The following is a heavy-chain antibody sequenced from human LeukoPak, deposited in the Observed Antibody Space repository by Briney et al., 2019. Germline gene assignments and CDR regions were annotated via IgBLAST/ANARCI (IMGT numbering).Heavy chain of an antibody. D-gene: IGHD3-3*02. V-gene: IGHV3-7*01. CDR1: GFTVSSNY. Sequence: GGSLRLSCAASGFTVSSNYMSWVRQAPGKGLEWVANIKQDGSEKYYVDSVKGRFTISRDNSKNTLYLQMNSLRAEDTAVYYCARDQGNSIDYWGQGTLVTVSS. J-gene: IGHJ4*02. CDR3: ARDQGNSIDY. CDR2: IKQDGSEK.